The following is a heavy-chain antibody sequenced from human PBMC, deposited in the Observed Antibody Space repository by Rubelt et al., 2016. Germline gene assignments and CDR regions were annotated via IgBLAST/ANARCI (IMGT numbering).Heavy chain of an antibody. V-gene: IGHV4-39*01. CDR3: ARPRIVATIYDAFDI. CDR2: IYYSGST. J-gene: IGHJ3*02. CDR1: GGSISSSSYY. D-gene: IGHD5-12*01. Sequence: QLQLQESGPGLVKPSETLSLTCTVSGGSISSSSYYWGWIRQPPGKGLEWIGSIYYSGSTYYNPSLKSRVTISVDTSKIQFSLKLSSVTAADTAVYYCARPRIVATIYDAFDIWGQGTMVTVSS.